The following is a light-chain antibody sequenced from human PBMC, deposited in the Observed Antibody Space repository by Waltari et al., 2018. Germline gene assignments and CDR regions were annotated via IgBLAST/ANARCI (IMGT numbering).Light chain of an antibody. CDR3: QQYDNWLGT. J-gene: IGKJ1*01. CDR1: QSIRTN. V-gene: IGKV3-15*01. Sequence: EIVMTQSPATLSVFPGETATLSCRASQSIRTNLAWYHLKPVQAPRLLIYGASTRATGIPARFSGSVSGTEFTLTISSLQSEDFAVYFCQQYDNWLGTFGQGTKVEIK. CDR2: GAS.